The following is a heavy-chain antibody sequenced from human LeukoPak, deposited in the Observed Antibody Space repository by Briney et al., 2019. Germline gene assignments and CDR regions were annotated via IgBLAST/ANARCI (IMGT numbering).Heavy chain of an antibody. D-gene: IGHD4-17*01. V-gene: IGHV1-69*13. J-gene: IGHJ4*02. CDR1: GGTFSSYP. CDR3: ATRPTYGDYVV. CDR2: IIPIFATA. Sequence: ASVKVSCKASGGTFSSYPISWVRQAPGQGLEWMGGIIPIFATANYAQKFQGRVTITADESTSTAYMELSSLRSEDTAVYYCATRPTYGDYVVWGQGTLVTASS.